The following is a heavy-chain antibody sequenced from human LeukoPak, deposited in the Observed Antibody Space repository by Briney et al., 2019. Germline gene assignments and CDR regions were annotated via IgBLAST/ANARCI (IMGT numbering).Heavy chain of an antibody. CDR3: ARGYCSSTSCYSADAFDI. D-gene: IGHD2-2*02. Sequence: ASVKVSCKASGYTFTGSYMHWVRQAPGQGLEWMGWINPNSGGTNYAQKFQGRVTMTRDTSISTAYMELSRLRSDDTAVYYCARGYCSSTSCYSADAFDIWGQGTMVTVSS. CDR2: INPNSGGT. CDR1: GYTFTGSY. V-gene: IGHV1-2*02. J-gene: IGHJ3*02.